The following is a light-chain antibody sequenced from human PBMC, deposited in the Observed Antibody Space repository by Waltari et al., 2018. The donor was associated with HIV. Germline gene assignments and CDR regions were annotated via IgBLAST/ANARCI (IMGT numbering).Light chain of an antibody. CDR3: SSYAGSNNVV. J-gene: IGLJ2*01. V-gene: IGLV2-8*01. CDR1: SSDVGAYNS. Sequence: QSALTQPPSASGSPGQSVTISCPGTSSDVGAYNSVSWYQQHPGKAPKLLISEVTKRPSGVPDRFSGSKSGNTASLTVSGLQAEDEADFYCSSYAGSNNVVFGGGTKLTVL. CDR2: EVT.